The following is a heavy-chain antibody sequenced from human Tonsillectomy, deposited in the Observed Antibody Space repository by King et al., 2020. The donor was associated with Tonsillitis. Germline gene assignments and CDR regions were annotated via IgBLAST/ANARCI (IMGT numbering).Heavy chain of an antibody. J-gene: IGHJ3*02. Sequence: VQLVESGAEVKKPGASVKVSCKASGYTFTGYFLHWVRQAPGQGLEWMGWIIPNSGGTNYAQKFQGRVTMTRDTSISTAYMELSSLRSDDTAVYYCARAYDSSGYYYVYAFDIWGRGTMVTVSS. CDR3: ARAYDSSGYYYVYAFDI. CDR1: GYTFTGYF. CDR2: IIPNSGGT. D-gene: IGHD3-22*01. V-gene: IGHV1-2*02.